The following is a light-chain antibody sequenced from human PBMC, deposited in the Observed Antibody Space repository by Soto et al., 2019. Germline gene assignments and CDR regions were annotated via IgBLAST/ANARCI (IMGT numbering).Light chain of an antibody. V-gene: IGKV1-5*03. Sequence: DIQMTQSPSTLPASVGDRVTITCRASQSVHSWLAWYQQKAGEAPKLLIYKATTLQSGVPSRFSGSGSGTKFSLTISRLQSDDFATYLCQQYDRSSSFGQGTRLEI. CDR1: QSVHSW. CDR2: KAT. CDR3: QQYDRSSS. J-gene: IGKJ2*01.